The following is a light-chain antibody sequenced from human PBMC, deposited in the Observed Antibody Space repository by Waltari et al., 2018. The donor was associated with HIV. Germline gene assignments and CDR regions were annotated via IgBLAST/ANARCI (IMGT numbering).Light chain of an antibody. CDR2: GAS. Sequence: EIVMTQSPATLSVSPGERATLSCRASQSVSSNLAWYQQKPGQAPRLLMYGASTRASGFPVRFSGSGSGTEFTLTISSLQSEDFAVYYCQQYNKWPWTFGQGTMVEIK. V-gene: IGKV3-15*01. CDR1: QSVSSN. CDR3: QQYNKWPWT. J-gene: IGKJ1*01.